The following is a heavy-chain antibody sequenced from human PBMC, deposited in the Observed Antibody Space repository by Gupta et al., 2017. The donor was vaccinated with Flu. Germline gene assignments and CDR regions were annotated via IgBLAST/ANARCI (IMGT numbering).Heavy chain of an antibody. CDR2: ISGGGGST. CDR3: AKVPSWRVLDALDF. D-gene: IGHD1-1*01. Sequence: EVQLLESGGGLVEPGGSLRVSCAGSGFTFNNSAMSWVRQAPGKGLEWVSTISGGGGSTYYADSVKGRFTISRDNAKNTLYLQMNTLTAEDTAVYYCAKVPSWRVLDALDFWGQGTMVTVSS. J-gene: IGHJ3*01. V-gene: IGHV3-23*01. CDR1: GFTFNNSA.